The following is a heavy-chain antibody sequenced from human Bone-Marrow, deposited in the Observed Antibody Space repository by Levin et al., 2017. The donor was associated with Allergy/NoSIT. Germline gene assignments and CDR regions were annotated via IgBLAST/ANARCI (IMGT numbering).Heavy chain of an antibody. J-gene: IGHJ6*02. D-gene: IGHD6-19*01. CDR2: VTGDGSDR. CDR3: AKHRSRAWSSNDGMDG. Sequence: PGGSLRLSCAASGFTFRNYAMSWVRQTPGKGPECVATVTGDGSDRYYIDSVKGRFTISRDNSKNTLFLQMNSLSAEDTALYYCAKHRSRAWSSNDGMDGWGQGTTVTVSS. CDR1: GFTFRNYA. V-gene: IGHV3-23*01.